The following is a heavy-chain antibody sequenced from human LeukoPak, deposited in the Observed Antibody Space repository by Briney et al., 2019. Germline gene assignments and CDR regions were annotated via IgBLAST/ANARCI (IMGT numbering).Heavy chain of an antibody. CDR2: ISGSGGST. J-gene: IGHJ4*02. V-gene: IGHV3-23*01. D-gene: IGHD3-16*02. Sequence: GGSLRLSCAASGFTFSSYAMSWVRQAPGKGLEWVSAISGSGGSTYYADSVKGRFTISRDNSKNTLYLQMNSLRAEDTAVYYCTVMGIYDYVWGSYRYDPSIDYWGQGTLVTVSS. CDR3: TVMGIYDYVWGSYRYDPSIDY. CDR1: GFTFSSYA.